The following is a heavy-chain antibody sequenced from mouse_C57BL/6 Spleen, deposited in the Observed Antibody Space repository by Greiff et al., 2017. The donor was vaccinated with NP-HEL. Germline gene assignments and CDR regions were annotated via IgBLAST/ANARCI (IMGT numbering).Heavy chain of an antibody. J-gene: IGHJ3*01. D-gene: IGHD2-4*01. CDR2: ISSGSSTI. CDR1: GFTFSDYG. Sequence: EVKLVESGGGLVKPGGSLKLSCAASGFTFSDYGMHWVRQAPEKGLEWVAYISSGSSTIYYADTVKGRFTISRDNAKNTLFLQMTSLRSEDTAMYYCARGHYDYDGVFAYWGQGTLVTVSA. V-gene: IGHV5-17*01. CDR3: ARGHYDYDGVFAY.